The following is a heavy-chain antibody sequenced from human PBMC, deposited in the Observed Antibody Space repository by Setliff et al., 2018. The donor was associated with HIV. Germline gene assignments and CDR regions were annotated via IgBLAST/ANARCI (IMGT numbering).Heavy chain of an antibody. CDR1: GYSFTNYY. J-gene: IGHJ4*02. V-gene: IGHV1-46*01. Sequence: GASVKVSCKASGYSFTNYYIHWVRQAPGQGLEWMGKISPGGGSTSKEQKFQGRFTMTRDTSTSTVYMELSSLRSEDTAVYYCARGNSGYRAFDYWGQATLVTVSS. CDR2: ISPGGGST. CDR3: ARGNSGYRAFDY. D-gene: IGHD3-22*01.